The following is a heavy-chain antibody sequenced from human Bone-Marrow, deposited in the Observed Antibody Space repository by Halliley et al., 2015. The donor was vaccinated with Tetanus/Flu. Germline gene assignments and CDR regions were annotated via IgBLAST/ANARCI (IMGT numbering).Heavy chain of an antibody. J-gene: IGHJ4*02. Sequence: IGHLFYGGHPHYHPPLKGRVPISGDTSKRKFSLKLSSVTAADTAVYYCARGASSGSSRKLLYWGQGTLVTVSS. D-gene: IGHD1-26*01. CDR3: ARGASSGSSRKLLY. CDR2: LFYGGHP. V-gene: IGHV4-59*09.